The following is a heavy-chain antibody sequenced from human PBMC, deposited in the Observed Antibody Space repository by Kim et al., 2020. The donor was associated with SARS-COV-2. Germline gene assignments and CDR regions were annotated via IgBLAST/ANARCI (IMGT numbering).Heavy chain of an antibody. CDR2: GSTT. Sequence: GSTTNSAASVKGRFTISRDNDKKTLDLEMNSLKAEDTDVYYCASPYSGGYWGQGTLVTVSS. CDR3: ASPYSGGY. D-gene: IGHD1-26*01. V-gene: IGHV3-74*01. J-gene: IGHJ4*02.